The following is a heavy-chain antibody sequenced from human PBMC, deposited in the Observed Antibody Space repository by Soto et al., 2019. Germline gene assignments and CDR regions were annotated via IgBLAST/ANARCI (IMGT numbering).Heavy chain of an antibody. CDR1: GGTSNSFG. CDR2: IIPVFGTT. Sequence: QVHVVQSGAEVKKPGSSVKVTCKAFGGTSNSFGINWVRQAPGQGLEWMGGIIPVFGTTKYAQKFRDRVTLVADGSTSPSYMELSSLTSDDTAVYYCAIEVRGRGGYYLDSWGQGTLVTVSS. D-gene: IGHD3-10*01. V-gene: IGHV1-69*01. J-gene: IGHJ4*02. CDR3: AIEVRGRGGYYLDS.